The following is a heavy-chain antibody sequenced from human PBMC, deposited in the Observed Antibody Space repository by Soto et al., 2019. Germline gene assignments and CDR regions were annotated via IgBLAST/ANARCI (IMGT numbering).Heavy chain of an antibody. CDR1: GFTFSSYS. CDR3: AKAVGRLAHFDY. D-gene: IGHD3-9*01. CDR2: ISGSGGST. V-gene: IGHV3-23*01. Sequence: GGPLRLSCAASGFTFSSYSMSWVRQAPGKGLEWVSAISGSGGSTYYADSVKGRFTISRDNSKNTLYLQMNSLRAEDTAVYYCAKAVGRLAHFDYWGQGTLVTVSS. J-gene: IGHJ4*02.